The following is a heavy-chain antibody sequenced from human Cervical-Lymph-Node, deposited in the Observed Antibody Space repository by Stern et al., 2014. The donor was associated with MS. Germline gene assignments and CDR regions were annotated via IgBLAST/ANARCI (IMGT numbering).Heavy chain of an antibody. CDR2: IIPRFGIA. J-gene: IGHJ4*02. Sequence: VQLVQSGAEVKKHGSSVKVSCKASGGTFSSYTIGWVRQSPGQGLEWMGGIIPRFGIANYAEKFQGRVTITADESTSTAYMDLSTLRSEDTAVYYCARATSDYIWGSYRYLDYWGQGTQVTVSS. V-gene: IGHV1-69*01. D-gene: IGHD3-16*02. CDR1: GGTFSSYT. CDR3: ARATSDYIWGSYRYLDY.